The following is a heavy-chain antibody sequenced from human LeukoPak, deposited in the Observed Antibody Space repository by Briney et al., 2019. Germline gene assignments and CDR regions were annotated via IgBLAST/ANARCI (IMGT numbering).Heavy chain of an antibody. CDR1: GYTFTSYY. CDR3: ARTPKDVRFDWLLYSDF. Sequence: ASVKVSCKASGYTFTSYYIHWVRQAPGQGLEWMGLINPSGSSTNYAQKFQGRVTMTRDTSTSTVYMELSSLRSEDTAVYYCARTPKDVRFDWLLYSDFWGQGTLVTVSS. J-gene: IGHJ4*02. CDR2: INPSGSST. V-gene: IGHV1-46*01. D-gene: IGHD3-9*01.